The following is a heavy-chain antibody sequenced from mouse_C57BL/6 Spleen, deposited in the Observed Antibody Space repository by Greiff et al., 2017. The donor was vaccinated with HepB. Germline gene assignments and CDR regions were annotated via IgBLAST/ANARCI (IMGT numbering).Heavy chain of an antibody. CDR2: INPNNGGT. CDR3: ARYYYGSSYVFAY. V-gene: IGHV1-18*01. CDR1: GYTFTDYN. D-gene: IGHD1-1*01. Sequence: EVQLQQSGPELVKPGASVKIPCKASGYTFTDYNMDWVKQSHGKSLEWIGDINPNNGGTIYNQKFKGTATLTVDKSSSTAYMELRSLTSEDTAVYYCARYYYGSSYVFAYWGQGTLVTVSA. J-gene: IGHJ3*01.